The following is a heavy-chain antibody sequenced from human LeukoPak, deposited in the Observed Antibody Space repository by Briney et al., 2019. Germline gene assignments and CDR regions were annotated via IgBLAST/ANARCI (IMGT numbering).Heavy chain of an antibody. D-gene: IGHD2-21*02. CDR3: ARETLAYCGGDCYSDAFDI. J-gene: IGHJ3*02. Sequence: SETLSLTCTVSGGSISSSSYYWGWIRQPPGKGLEWIGSIYYSGSTYYNPSLKSRVTISVDTSKNQFSLKLSSVTAADTAVYYCARETLAYCGGDCYSDAFDIWGQGTMVTVSS. V-gene: IGHV4-39*07. CDR1: GGSISSSSYY. CDR2: IYYSGST.